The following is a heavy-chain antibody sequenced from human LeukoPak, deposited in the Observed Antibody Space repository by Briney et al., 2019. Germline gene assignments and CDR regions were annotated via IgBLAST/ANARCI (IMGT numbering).Heavy chain of an antibody. V-gene: IGHV4-59*01. J-gene: IGHJ3*02. D-gene: IGHD6-13*01. CDR2: IYYSGST. CDR1: GGSISSYY. CDR3: ARGRDSSSWNDAFDI. Sequence: SETLSPTCTVSGGSISSYYWSWIRQPPGKGLESIGYIYYSGSTNYNPSLKSRVTISVDTSKNQFSLKLSSVTAADTAVYYCARGRDSSSWNDAFDIWGQGTMVTVSS.